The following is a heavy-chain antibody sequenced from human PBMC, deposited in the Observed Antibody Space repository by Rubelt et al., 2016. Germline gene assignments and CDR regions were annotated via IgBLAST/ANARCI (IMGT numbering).Heavy chain of an antibody. CDR2: INGEGGGT. V-gene: IGHV3-74*02. J-gene: IGHJ4*02. CDR1: GFTFSNSW. CDR3: IRPDPMGITSGGDIG. D-gene: IGHD3-16*02. Sequence: EVQLVESGGGVLQPGGSLRLSCGVSGFTFSNSWMHWVRQAPGRGLVWGSRINGEGGGTTYADSVQGRCTISRDNGKNTLYLQVNSLTADDPAIYYLIRPDPMGITSGGDIGWGQGTLVTVSS.